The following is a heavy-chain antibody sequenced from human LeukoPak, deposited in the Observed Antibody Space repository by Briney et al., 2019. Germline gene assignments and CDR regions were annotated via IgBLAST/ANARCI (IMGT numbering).Heavy chain of an antibody. J-gene: IGHJ3*02. CDR1: GYTFTSYG. V-gene: IGHV1-18*01. Sequence: GASVKVSCKASGYTFTSYGISWVRQAPGQGLEWMGWISAYNGNTNYAQKLQGRVTMTTDTSTSTAYMELRSLRSDDTAVYYCARDLGSSGSLPNDPFYIWGQGTMVTVSP. D-gene: IGHD3-10*01. CDR3: ARDLGSSGSLPNDPFYI. CDR2: ISAYNGNT.